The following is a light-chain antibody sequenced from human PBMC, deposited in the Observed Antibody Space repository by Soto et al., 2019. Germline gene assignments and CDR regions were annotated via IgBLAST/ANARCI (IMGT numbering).Light chain of an antibody. J-gene: IGKJ1*01. CDR1: QSVSSY. Sequence: ETVLTQSPATLSLSPGERATLSCRTSQSVSSYLAWYQQKPGQAPRLLIYDTSNRATGIPARFSGSGSGTDFTLTISSLAPEDFAVYYCHQRNYWPRTFGQGTKVEIK. CDR3: HQRNYWPRT. V-gene: IGKV3-11*01. CDR2: DTS.